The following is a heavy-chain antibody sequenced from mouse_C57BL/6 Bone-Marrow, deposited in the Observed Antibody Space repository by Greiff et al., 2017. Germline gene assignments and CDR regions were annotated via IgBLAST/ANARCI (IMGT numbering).Heavy chain of an antibody. Sequence: EVQLQQSGPVLVKPGPSVKMTCKASGYTFTDYYMNWVKQSHGKSLEWLGVINPYNGDTSYNQKFKGKATLHVEKSSSTAYIELNSLTSEDSAVYYCASEVIYYDYHVPYYYAMDYWGQGTSVTVSS. CDR3: ASEVIYYDYHVPYYYAMDY. CDR2: INPYNGDT. CDR1: GYTFTDYY. D-gene: IGHD2-4*01. J-gene: IGHJ4*01. V-gene: IGHV1-19*01.